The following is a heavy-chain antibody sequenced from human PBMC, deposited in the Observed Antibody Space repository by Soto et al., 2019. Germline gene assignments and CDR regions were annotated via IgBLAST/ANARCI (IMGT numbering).Heavy chain of an antibody. CDR1: GFSLSTSGVG. V-gene: IGHV2-5*01. D-gene: IGHD3-10*01. J-gene: IGHJ3*02. Sequence: QITLKESGPTLGKPTQTLTLTCTFSGFSLSTSGVGVGWIRQPPGEALEWLALIYWNDDERYSPSLKSRLTLTKDTSKNQVVLTMTNLDPVDTATYYCARRRTVVPLAFDIWGKGTMITVSS. CDR2: IYWNDDE. CDR3: ARRRTVVPLAFDI.